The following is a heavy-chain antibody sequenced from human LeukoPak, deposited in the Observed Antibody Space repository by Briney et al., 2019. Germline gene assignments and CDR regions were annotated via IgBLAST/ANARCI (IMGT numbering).Heavy chain of an antibody. Sequence: PGRSLRLSCAASGFTFSSYGMHWVRQAPGKGLEWVAVIWYDGSNKYYADSVKGRFTISRDNPKNTLYLQMNSLRAEDTAVYYCARDVMAYYDILIRPPGELWGQGTLVTVSS. V-gene: IGHV3-33*01. CDR3: ARDVMAYYDILIRPPGEL. D-gene: IGHD3-9*01. CDR1: GFTFSSYG. J-gene: IGHJ4*02. CDR2: IWYDGSNK.